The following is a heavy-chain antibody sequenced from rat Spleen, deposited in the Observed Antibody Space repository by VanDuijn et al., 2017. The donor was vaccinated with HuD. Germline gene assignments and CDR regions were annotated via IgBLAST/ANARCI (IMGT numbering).Heavy chain of an antibody. CDR1: GFTFSDYY. CDR2: ISSDGGRN. V-gene: IGHV5-20*01. Sequence: EVQLVESDGGLVQPGRSLKLSCAASGFTFSDYYMAWVRQAPTKGLEWVTTISSDGGRNFYRDSVKGRFTISRDNAKSSLYLQMDSLRSEDTATYYRTTRRYIRYTGIFWGQGVMVTVSS. J-gene: IGHJ2*01. CDR3: TTRRYIRYTGIF. D-gene: IGHD1-2*01.